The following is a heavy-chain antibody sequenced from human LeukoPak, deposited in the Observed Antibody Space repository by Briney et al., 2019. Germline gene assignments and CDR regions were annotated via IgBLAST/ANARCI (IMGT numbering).Heavy chain of an antibody. Sequence: SETLSLTCTVSNGSIITSSYYWGWIRQPPGNGLEWIGSIYYRGRTYYNPSLKIRVTISADTSKNQFSLNLSSVTASDTAVYYCARQKILDDNYDSSGYYVDQWGQGSLVTVSS. CDR1: NGSIITSSYY. CDR2: IYYRGRT. D-gene: IGHD3-22*01. CDR3: ARQKILDDNYDSSGYYVDQ. J-gene: IGHJ4*02. V-gene: IGHV4-39*01.